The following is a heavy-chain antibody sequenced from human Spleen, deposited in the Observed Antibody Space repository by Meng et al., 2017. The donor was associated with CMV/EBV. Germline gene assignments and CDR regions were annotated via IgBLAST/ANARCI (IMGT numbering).Heavy chain of an antibody. CDR2: ISYDGSNK. V-gene: IGHV3-30-3*01. Sequence: GESLKISCAASGFTFSSYAMHWVRQAPGKGLEWVAVISYDGSNKYYADSVKGRFTISRDNAKNSLYLQMNSLRAEDTAVYYCARGGDCSSTSCYRYWYFDLWGRGTLVTVSS. CDR3: ARGGDCSSTSCYRYWYFDL. J-gene: IGHJ2*01. D-gene: IGHD2-2*02. CDR1: GFTFSSYA.